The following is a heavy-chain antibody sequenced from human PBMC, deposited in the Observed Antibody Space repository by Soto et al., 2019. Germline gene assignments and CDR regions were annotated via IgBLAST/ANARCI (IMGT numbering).Heavy chain of an antibody. V-gene: IGHV1-69*01. CDR1: GGTFSSYA. Sequence: QVQLVQSGAEVKKPGSSVKVSCKASGGTFSSYAISWVRQAPGQGLEWMGGIIPIFGTANYAQKFQGRVTITADESTSKAYMELSSLRSEDTAVYYCAGVLDCSSTSCYNLYGIDVWGQGTTVTVSS. D-gene: IGHD2-2*02. CDR3: AGVLDCSSTSCYNLYGIDV. J-gene: IGHJ6*02. CDR2: IIPIFGTA.